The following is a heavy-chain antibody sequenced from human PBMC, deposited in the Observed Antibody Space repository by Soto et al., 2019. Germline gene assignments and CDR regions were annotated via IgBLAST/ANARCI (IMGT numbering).Heavy chain of an antibody. CDR2: IIPIFGTA. CDR1: GGTFSSYA. V-gene: IGHV1-69*12. D-gene: IGHD3-16*02. Sequence: QVQLVQSGAEVKKPGSSVKVSCKASGGTFSSYAISWVRQAPGQGLEWMGGIIPIFGTANYAQKFQGRVTITADESTSTAYMGLSSLRSEDTAVYYCARDGDYVWGSYRLRWFDPWGQGTLVTVSS. J-gene: IGHJ5*02. CDR3: ARDGDYVWGSYRLRWFDP.